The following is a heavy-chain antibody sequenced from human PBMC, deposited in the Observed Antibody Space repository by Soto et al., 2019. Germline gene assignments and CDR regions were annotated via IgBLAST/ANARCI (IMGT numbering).Heavy chain of an antibody. D-gene: IGHD2-15*01. J-gene: IGHJ4*02. CDR2: ISYDGSNT. V-gene: IGHV3-30-3*01. Sequence: QVQLVESGGGVVQPGRSLRLSCAASGFTFSSYVMHWVRQSPGKGLEWVAVISYDGSNTYYADSVKGRFTISRDSSENTLYLQMNSLRAEDTAVYSCARGDCRGVNCYFRGYYFNSWGQGTLVTVSS. CDR3: ARGDCRGVNCYFRGYYFNS. CDR1: GFTFSSYV.